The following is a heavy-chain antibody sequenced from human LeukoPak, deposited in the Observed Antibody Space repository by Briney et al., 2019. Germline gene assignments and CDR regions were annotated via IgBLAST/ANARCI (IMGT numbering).Heavy chain of an antibody. CDR2: IYYSGST. V-gene: IGHV4-59*01. CDR1: GGSISSYY. D-gene: IGHD6-13*01. J-gene: IGHJ6*04. CDR3: ARDAPTAAGTYYYGMDV. Sequence: SETLSLTCTVSGGSISSYYWSWIRQPPGKGLEWIGYIYYSGSTNYNPSLKSRVTISVDTSKNRFSLKLSSVTAADTAVYYCARDAPTAAGTYYYGMDVWGKGTTVTVSS.